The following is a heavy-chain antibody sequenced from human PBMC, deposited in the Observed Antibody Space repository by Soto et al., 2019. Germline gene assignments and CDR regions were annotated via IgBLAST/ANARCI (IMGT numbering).Heavy chain of an antibody. CDR2: MNPNSGNT. CDR1: GYTFTSYD. D-gene: IGHD6-6*01. Sequence: ASVKVSCKASGYTFTSYDINWVRQATGQGLEWMGWMNPNSGNTGYAQKFQGRVTMTRNTSISTAYMELSSLRSEDTAVYYCARGIAARVGVDYWGQGTLVTVSS. J-gene: IGHJ4*02. CDR3: ARGIAARVGVDY. V-gene: IGHV1-8*01.